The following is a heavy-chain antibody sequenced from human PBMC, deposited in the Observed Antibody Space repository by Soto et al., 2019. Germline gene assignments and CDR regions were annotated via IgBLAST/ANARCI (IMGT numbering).Heavy chain of an antibody. CDR3: ARRVSARTYYFDY. CDR2: IFHSGIS. J-gene: IGHJ4*02. CDR1: SGSISSGGYY. D-gene: IGHD6-6*01. Sequence: SETLSLTCTVSSGSISSGGYYWSWIRQPPGKGLEWIGYIFHSGISYSNPSLKGRVTMSVDGSKNRFSLRLSSVTAADTAVYYCARRVSARTYYFDYWGQGTLVTVSS. V-gene: IGHV4-30-2*01.